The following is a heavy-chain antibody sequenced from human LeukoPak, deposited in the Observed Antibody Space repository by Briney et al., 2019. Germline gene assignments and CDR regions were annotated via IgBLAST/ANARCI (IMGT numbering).Heavy chain of an antibody. CDR1: GYTLTELS. D-gene: IGHD3-3*01. J-gene: IGHJ5*02. Sequence: GASVKVSCKVSGYTLTELSMHWVRQAPGKGLEWMGGFDPEDGETIYAQKFQGRVTMTEDTSTDTAYMELSSLRSDDTAVYYCARDRRTYYDFWSGYHNWFDPWGQGTLVTVSS. CDR3: ARDRRTYYDFWSGYHNWFDP. V-gene: IGHV1-24*01. CDR2: FDPEDGET.